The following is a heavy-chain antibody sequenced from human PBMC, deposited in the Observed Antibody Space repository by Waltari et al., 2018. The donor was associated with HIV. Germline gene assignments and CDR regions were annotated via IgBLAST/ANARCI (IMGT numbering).Heavy chain of an antibody. CDR2: IDPSDSYT. J-gene: IGHJ4*02. V-gene: IGHV5-10-1*01. CDR3: ARQTEMFGGVIVFDY. Sequence: EVQLVQSGAEVKKPGESLRISCKGSGYRFTSYWITWVRQMPGKGLEWMGSIDPSDSYTNYSPSFQGHVTISADKSISTAYLQWSSLKASDTAMYFCARQTEMFGGVIVFDYWGQGTLVTVSS. CDR1: GYRFTSYW. D-gene: IGHD3-16*02.